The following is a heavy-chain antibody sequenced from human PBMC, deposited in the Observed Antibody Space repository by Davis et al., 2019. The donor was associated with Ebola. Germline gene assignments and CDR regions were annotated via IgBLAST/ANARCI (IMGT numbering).Heavy chain of an antibody. CDR1: GYTFTRYW. Sequence: GGSLRLSCKASGYTFTRYWIVWVRQMPGKGLEWMGIIYPGDSDTRYSPSFVGQVIFSADKSISTAYLQWSSLKASDTATYYCARAPYYYDVSGFYVDYWGQGTLVTVSS. CDR3: ARAPYYYDVSGFYVDY. D-gene: IGHD3-22*01. CDR2: IYPGDSDT. V-gene: IGHV5-51*01. J-gene: IGHJ4*02.